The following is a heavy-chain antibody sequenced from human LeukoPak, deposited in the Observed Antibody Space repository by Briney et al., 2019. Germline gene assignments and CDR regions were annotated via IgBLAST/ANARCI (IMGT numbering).Heavy chain of an antibody. CDR1: GFTFSRNS. CDR2: ISSSSSNI. D-gene: IGHD3-3*01. J-gene: IGHJ6*02. V-gene: IGHV3-21*04. Sequence: GGSLRLSCAASGFTFSRNSMNWVRQAPGKGLEWVSSISSSSSNIYYADSVKGRFTISRDNSKNTLYLQMNRLRAEDTAVYYCAKDGGGSLEWLPPMDVWGQGTTVTVSS. CDR3: AKDGGGSLEWLPPMDV.